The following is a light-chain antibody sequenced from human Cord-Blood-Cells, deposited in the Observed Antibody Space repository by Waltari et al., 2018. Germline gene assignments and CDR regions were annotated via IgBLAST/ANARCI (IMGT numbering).Light chain of an antibody. CDR1: SSDVGGYNY. CDR3: SSYTISSTVV. V-gene: IGLV2-14*01. CDR2: VVS. J-gene: IGLJ2*01. Sequence: QSALTQPASVSGSPGQSITISCTGTSSDVGGYNYVSWYQQHPGKATKIMIYVVSNLPSEVSNRFSGSKSGNTASLTISGLQAEDEADYYCSSYTISSTVVFGGGTKLTVL.